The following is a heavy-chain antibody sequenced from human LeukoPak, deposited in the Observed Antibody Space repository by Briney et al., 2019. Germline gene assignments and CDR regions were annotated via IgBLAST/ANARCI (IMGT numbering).Heavy chain of an antibody. CDR1: GFTFSTYG. J-gene: IGHJ3*02. Sequence: PGGSLRLSCAASGFTFSTYGMHWVRQAPGKGLEWVAVIWYDGTNKYYADSVKGRFTISRDNSKNTLYLQMNSLRAEDTAVYYCAKPHYGDYAADAFDIWGQGTMVTVSS. CDR3: AKPHYGDYAADAFDI. D-gene: IGHD4-17*01. V-gene: IGHV3-33*06. CDR2: IWYDGTNK.